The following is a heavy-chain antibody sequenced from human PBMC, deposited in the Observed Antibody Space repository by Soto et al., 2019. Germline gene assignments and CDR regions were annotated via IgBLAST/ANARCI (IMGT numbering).Heavy chain of an antibody. CDR1: GFTFSSYS. J-gene: IGHJ4*02. CDR3: ARDRINFSGALDY. CDR2: ISSSSYI. D-gene: IGHD2-15*01. V-gene: IGHV3-21*01. Sequence: GGSLRLSCAASGFTFSSYSTNWVRQAPGKGLEWVSSISSSSYIYYADSVKGRFTISRDNAKNSLYLQMNSLRAEDTAVYYCARDRINFSGALDYWGQGTLVTVSS.